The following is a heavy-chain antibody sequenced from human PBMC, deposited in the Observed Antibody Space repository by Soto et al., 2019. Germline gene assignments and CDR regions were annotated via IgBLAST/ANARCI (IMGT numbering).Heavy chain of an antibody. CDR1: RYIFTAYF. V-gene: IGHV1-2*02. CDR2: INPNHGAT. Sequence: QVQLVQSGAEVKKPGASVKVSCKAPRYIFTAYFMHWVRPAPGQGLEWMGWINPNHGATHYGLSFQGRVTMTRDTSISTAYMELSSLRSDDTAVYYCASHDPGALFDPWGQGTLVIVSS. D-gene: IGHD1-1*01. J-gene: IGHJ5*02. CDR3: ASHDPGALFDP.